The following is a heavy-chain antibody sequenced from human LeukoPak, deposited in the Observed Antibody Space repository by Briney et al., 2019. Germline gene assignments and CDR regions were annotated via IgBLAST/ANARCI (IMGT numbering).Heavy chain of an antibody. CDR1: GGTFSSYA. D-gene: IGHD2-2*01. Sequence: SVKVSCKASGGTFSSYAISWVRQAPGQGLEWMGRIIPILGIANYAQKFQGRVTITADKSTSTAYMELSSLRSEDTAVYYCARVGKIHGNCSSTSCYTDYWGQGTLVTVSS. J-gene: IGHJ4*02. CDR3: ARVGKIHGNCSSTSCYTDY. CDR2: IIPILGIA. V-gene: IGHV1-69*04.